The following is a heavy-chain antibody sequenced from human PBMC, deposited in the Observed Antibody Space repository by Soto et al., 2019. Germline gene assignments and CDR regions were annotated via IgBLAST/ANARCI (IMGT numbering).Heavy chain of an antibody. Sequence: GGSLRLSCAASGFTFSSYSMNWVRQAPGKGLEWVSSISSSSSYIYYADSVKGRFTISRDNAKNSLYLQMNSLRAEDTAVYYCARDPGYSYGYIELREGYFDYWGQGTLVTVSS. CDR2: ISSSSSYI. CDR3: ARDPGYSYGYIELREGYFDY. J-gene: IGHJ4*02. V-gene: IGHV3-21*01. CDR1: GFTFSSYS. D-gene: IGHD5-18*01.